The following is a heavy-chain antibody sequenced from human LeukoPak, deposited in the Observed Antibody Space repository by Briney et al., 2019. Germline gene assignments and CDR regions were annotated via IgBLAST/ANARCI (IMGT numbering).Heavy chain of an antibody. V-gene: IGHV4-59*08. Sequence: SETPSLTCTVSSDSISSYYWSWIRQPPGKGLEWIGYIYYSGSTTYNPSLKSRVTISVDTSKNQFSLKVSSVTAADTAVYYCARYSYTEVYFDYWGQGTLVTVSS. J-gene: IGHJ4*02. CDR2: IYYSGST. CDR3: ARYSYTEVYFDY. CDR1: SDSISSYY. D-gene: IGHD5-18*01.